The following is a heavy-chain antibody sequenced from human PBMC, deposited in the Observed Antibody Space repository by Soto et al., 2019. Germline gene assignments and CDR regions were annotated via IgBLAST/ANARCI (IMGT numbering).Heavy chain of an antibody. J-gene: IGHJ6*02. CDR1: TFTIITYS. CDR3: ARSQRNGAMDV. V-gene: IGHV3-21*01. D-gene: IGHD2-8*01. Sequence: GGSLRLSCVSSTFTIITYSLNWVRQAPGKGLEWVSSITSGSSFIDYADSVKGRFTISRDDAKNSLFLQMSSLRADDTAVYYCARSQRNGAMDVWGQGTTVTVS. CDR2: ITSGSSFI.